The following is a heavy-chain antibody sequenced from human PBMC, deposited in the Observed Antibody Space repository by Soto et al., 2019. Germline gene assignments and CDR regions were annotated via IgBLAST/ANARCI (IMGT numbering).Heavy chain of an antibody. CDR2: IYSGGST. V-gene: IGHV3-53*01. J-gene: IGHJ6*02. D-gene: IGHD2-8*01. CDR3: ARDRMVYAIGRSYGMDV. Sequence: SLRLSCAASGFTFSSNYMSWVRQAPGKGLEWVSVIYSGGSTYYADSVKGRFTISRDNSKNTLYLQMNSLRAEDTAVYYCARDRMVYAIGRSYGMDVWGQGTTVTVSS. CDR1: GFTFSSNY.